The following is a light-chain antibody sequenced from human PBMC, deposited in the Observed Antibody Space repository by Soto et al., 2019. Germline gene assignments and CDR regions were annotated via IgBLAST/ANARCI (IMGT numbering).Light chain of an antibody. CDR2: KVD. J-gene: IGLJ2*01. Sequence: QSVLTQPPSASGSPGQSVTISCTGTSSDVGGYNYVSWYQQHPDKAPKLMIYKVDKRPSGVPDRFSGSKSGNTASLTVSGLQAEDEADYYCSSYAGSNHLVFGGGTKLTVL. CDR1: SSDVGGYNY. V-gene: IGLV2-8*01. CDR3: SSYAGSNHLV.